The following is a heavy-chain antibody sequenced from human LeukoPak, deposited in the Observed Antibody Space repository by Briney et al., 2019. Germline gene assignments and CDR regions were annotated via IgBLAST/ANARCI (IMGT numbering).Heavy chain of an antibody. D-gene: IGHD2-21*01. V-gene: IGHV1-24*01. CDR2: FDPEDGET. J-gene: IGHJ3*02. CDR3: ATVPGRVRTRGMYAFDI. CDR1: GYTLTELS. Sequence: ASVKVSCTVSGYTLTELSMHWVRQAPGKGLEWMGGFDPEDGETIYAQKFQGRVTMTEDTSTDTAYMELSRLRSEDTAVYYCATVPGRVRTRGMYAFDIWGQGTMVTVSS.